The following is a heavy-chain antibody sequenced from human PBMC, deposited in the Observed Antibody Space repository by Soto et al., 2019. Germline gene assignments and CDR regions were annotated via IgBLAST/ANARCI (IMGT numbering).Heavy chain of an antibody. D-gene: IGHD3-10*01. CDR3: ARGVVAGNWFDP. CDR2: TYYSGST. Sequence: SETLSLTCTVSGGSISSGGYYWSWIRQHPGKGLEWIGYTYYSGSTYYNPSLKSRVTISVDTSKNQFSLKLSSVTAADTAVYYCARGVVAGNWFDPWGQGTLVTFSS. V-gene: IGHV4-31*03. CDR1: GGSISSGGYY. J-gene: IGHJ5*02.